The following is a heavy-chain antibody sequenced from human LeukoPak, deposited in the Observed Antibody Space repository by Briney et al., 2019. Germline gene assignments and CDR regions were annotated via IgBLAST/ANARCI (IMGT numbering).Heavy chain of an antibody. D-gene: IGHD3-16*02. CDR2: IYWDDDK. V-gene: IGHV2-5*02. CDR1: GFSLSSVGVG. CDR3: AHEFYGSVGGNYRYLGFDY. J-gene: IGHJ4*02. Sequence: SGPTPVKPTQTLTLTCTFSGFSLSSVGVGVGWIRQPPGKALEWLALIYWDDDKRYTPSLKSRLTITKDTSKNQVVLTLMNMDPVDTATYYCAHEFYGSVGGNYRYLGFDYWGQGTLVTVSS.